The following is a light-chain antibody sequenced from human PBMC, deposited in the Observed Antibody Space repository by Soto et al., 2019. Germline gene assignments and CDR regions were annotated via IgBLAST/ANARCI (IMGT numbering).Light chain of an antibody. CDR2: DSN. J-gene: IGLJ2*01. V-gene: IGLV1-40*01. Sequence: QSVLTQPPSVSGAPGQSVTISCTGSRSNIGSGFDVHWYQQLPGTAPKLLIFDSNYRPSGVPDRFSGSKSGPSASLAITDLQPEDEADYFCQSYDTSLRVLFGGGTQLTVL. CDR1: RSNIGSGFD. CDR3: QSYDTSLRVL.